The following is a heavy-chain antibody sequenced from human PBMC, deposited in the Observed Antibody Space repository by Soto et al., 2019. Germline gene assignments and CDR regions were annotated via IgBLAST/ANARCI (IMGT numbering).Heavy chain of an antibody. V-gene: IGHV1-18*01. D-gene: IGHD3-10*01. CDR1: GYTFTSYG. Sequence: QVPLVQSGAEVKKPGASVKVSCKASGYTFTSYGISWVRQAPGQGLEWMGWISAYNGNTNYAQKLQGRVTMTTDTSTGVAYMELRSLRSDDTAVYYCARADYYGSGSYYYYYYYMHVWGKGTTVTVSS. CDR3: ARADYYGSGSYYYYYYYMHV. CDR2: ISAYNGNT. J-gene: IGHJ6*03.